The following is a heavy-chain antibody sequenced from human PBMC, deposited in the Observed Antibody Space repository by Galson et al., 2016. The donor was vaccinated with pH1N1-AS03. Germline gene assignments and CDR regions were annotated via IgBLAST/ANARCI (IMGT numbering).Heavy chain of an antibody. CDR3: ASGYCSGGSCHSGYFQS. V-gene: IGHV3-21*06. CDR1: GFTFSNSG. Sequence: SLRLSCAASGFTFSNSGMNWVRQAPGKGLEWVSSISSSSNCIYYADSVKGRFTISRDNANNSLYLQMNSLRAEDTAVYYCASGYCSGGSCHSGYFQSWGQGTRVTVSS. CDR2: ISSSSNCI. D-gene: IGHD2-15*01. J-gene: IGHJ1*01.